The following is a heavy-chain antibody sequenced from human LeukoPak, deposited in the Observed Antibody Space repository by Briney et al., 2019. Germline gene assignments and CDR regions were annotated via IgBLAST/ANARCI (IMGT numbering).Heavy chain of an antibody. J-gene: IGHJ6*02. V-gene: IGHV1-69*13. Sequence: SVKVSCKASGYTFTSYAISWVRQAPGQGLEWMGGIIPIFGTANYAQKFQGRVTITADESTSTAYMELSSLRSEDTAVYYCARDVVVTARYYYYGMDVWGQGTTVTASS. D-gene: IGHD2-21*02. CDR2: IIPIFGTA. CDR1: GYTFTSYA. CDR3: ARDVVVTARYYYYGMDV.